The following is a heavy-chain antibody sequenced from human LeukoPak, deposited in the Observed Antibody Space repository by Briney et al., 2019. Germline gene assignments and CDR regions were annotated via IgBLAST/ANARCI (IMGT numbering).Heavy chain of an antibody. D-gene: IGHD6-13*01. J-gene: IGHJ5*02. CDR2: IIPIFGTA. CDR3: AREVYSSSWYWFDP. CDR1: GGTFSSYA. Sequence: ASVKVSCKASGGTFSSYAISWVRQAPGQGLEWMGRIIPIFGTANYAQKFQGRVTITTDESTSTAYMELSSLRSEDTAVYYCAREVYSSSWYWFDPRGQGTLVTVSS. V-gene: IGHV1-69*05.